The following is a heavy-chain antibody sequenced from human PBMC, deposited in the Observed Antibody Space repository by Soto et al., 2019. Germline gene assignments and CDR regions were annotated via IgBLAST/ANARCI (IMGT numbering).Heavy chain of an antibody. D-gene: IGHD6-6*01. CDR1: GGTFSSYA. V-gene: IGHV1-69*12. Sequence: QVQLVQSGAEVQKPGSSVKVSCKASGGTFSSYAISWVQQAPGQGLEWMGGIIPIFGTANYAQTCQGRVTITADESTSTAYMELSSLRSEDTAVYYCAYSSSYDDAFDIWGQGTMVTVSS. CDR2: IIPIFGTA. CDR3: AYSSSYDDAFDI. J-gene: IGHJ3*02.